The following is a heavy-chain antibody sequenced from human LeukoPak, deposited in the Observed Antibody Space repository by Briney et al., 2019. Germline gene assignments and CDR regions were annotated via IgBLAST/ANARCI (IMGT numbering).Heavy chain of an antibody. CDR1: GFTFSGYG. CDR2: ISYDGSNK. CDR3: AKVSLNMVNDAFDI. Sequence: PGRSLRLSCAASGFTFSGYGMHWVRQAPGKGLEWVAVISYDGSNKYYVDSVKGRFTISRDNSKNKLYLQMNSLRAEDTAMYYCAKVSLNMVNDAFDIWGQGTMVSVSS. V-gene: IGHV3-30*18. J-gene: IGHJ3*02. D-gene: IGHD4/OR15-4a*01.